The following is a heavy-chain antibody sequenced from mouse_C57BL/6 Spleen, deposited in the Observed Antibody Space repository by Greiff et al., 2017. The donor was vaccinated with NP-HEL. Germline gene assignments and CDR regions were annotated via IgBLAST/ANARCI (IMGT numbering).Heavy chain of an antibody. Sequence: VQLHQSGPELVKPGASVKLSCKASGYTFTSYAINWVKQRPGQGLEWIGWIYPRDGSTKYNEKFKGKATLTVDTSSSTAYMELHSLTSEDSAVYFCARLSYYGILGYWGKGTTLTVSS. CDR3: ARLSYYGILGY. CDR1: GYTFTSYA. J-gene: IGHJ2*01. V-gene: IGHV1-85*01. D-gene: IGHD2-1*01. CDR2: IYPRDGST.